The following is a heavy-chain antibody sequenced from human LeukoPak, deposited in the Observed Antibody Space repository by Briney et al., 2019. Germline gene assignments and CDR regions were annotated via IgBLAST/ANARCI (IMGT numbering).Heavy chain of an antibody. J-gene: IGHJ6*02. CDR3: ARDRIAAAGPGHYYYYYGMDV. Sequence: ASGKVSCKASGYTFTSYGISWVRQAPGQGLELMGWISAYNGNTNYAQKVQGRVTMTTDTSTSTAYMELRSLRSDDTAVYYCARDRIAAAGPGHYYYYYGMDVWGQGTTVTVSS. D-gene: IGHD6-13*01. V-gene: IGHV1-18*01. CDR1: GYTFTSYG. CDR2: ISAYNGNT.